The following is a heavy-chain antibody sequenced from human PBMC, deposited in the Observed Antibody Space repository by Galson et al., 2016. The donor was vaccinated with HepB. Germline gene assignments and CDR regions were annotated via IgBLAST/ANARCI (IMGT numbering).Heavy chain of an antibody. CDR2: IYSPGDT. CDR1: GGSISTSNDY. Sequence: SETLSLTCTVSGGSISTSNDYWGWVRQPLGKGLEWIGSIYSPGDTFYTPSLKSRVTLIVDTAKNQFSLQLNSVTATDTAFYFCARHTGNGWPFYFNYWGQGILVTVSS. CDR3: ARHTGNGWPFYFNY. J-gene: IGHJ4*02. V-gene: IGHV4-39*01. D-gene: IGHD6-19*01.